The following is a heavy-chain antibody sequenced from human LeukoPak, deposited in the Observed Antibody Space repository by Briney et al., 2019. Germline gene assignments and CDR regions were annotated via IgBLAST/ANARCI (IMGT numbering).Heavy chain of an antibody. CDR3: ARDWYAGPTGMALDAFDI. D-gene: IGHD5-24*01. V-gene: IGHV4-59*01. CDR2: IYYSGST. Sequence: SETLSLTCTVSGGSISSYYWSWIRQPPGKGLEWIGYIYYSGSTNYNPSLKSRVTISVDTSKNQFSLKLSSVTVADTAVYYCARDWYAGPTGMALDAFDIWGQGTMVTVSS. CDR1: GGSISSYY. J-gene: IGHJ3*02.